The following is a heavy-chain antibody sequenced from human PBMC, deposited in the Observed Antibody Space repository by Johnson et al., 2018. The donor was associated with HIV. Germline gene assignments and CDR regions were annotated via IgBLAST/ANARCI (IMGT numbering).Heavy chain of an antibody. V-gene: IGHV3-NL1*01. CDR1: GFTFDDYA. D-gene: IGHD1-26*01. Sequence: QVQLVESGGVVVQPGGSLRLSCAASGFTFDDYAMHWVRQAPGKGLEWVSVIYTGGSTYYADSVTGRFTISRDNSKNTLYLQMNSLRAEDTAVKYCSKVRWELSSIGAFDIWGQGTMVTVSS. J-gene: IGHJ3*02. CDR3: SKVRWELSSIGAFDI. CDR2: IYTGGST.